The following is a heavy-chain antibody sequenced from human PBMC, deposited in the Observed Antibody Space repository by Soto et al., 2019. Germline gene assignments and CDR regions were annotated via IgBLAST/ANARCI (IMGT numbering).Heavy chain of an antibody. D-gene: IGHD3-22*01. CDR1: GFTFSSYA. CDR3: AKDAVFTMIVVAPYYFDY. V-gene: IGHV3-23*01. J-gene: IGHJ4*02. CDR2: ISGSGGTI. Sequence: GGSLRLSCAASGFTFSSYAMSWVRQAPGKGLEWVSGISGSGGTIYHADSVKGRFTISRDNSKNTLYLQMNSLRAEDTAVYYCAKDAVFTMIVVAPYYFDYWGQGSLVTVSS.